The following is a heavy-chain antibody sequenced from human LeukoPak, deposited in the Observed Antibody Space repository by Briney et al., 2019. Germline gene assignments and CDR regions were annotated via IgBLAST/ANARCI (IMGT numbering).Heavy chain of an antibody. D-gene: IGHD3-10*01. CDR2: IYYSGST. J-gene: IGHJ6*03. CDR1: GGSISSSSYY. V-gene: IGHV4-39*07. Sequence: SETLSLTCTVSGGSISSSSYYWGWIRQPPGKGLEWIGSIYYSGSTYYNPSLKSRVTISVDTSKNQFSLKLSSVTAADTAVYYCARGPGDYYMDVWGKGTTVTVSS. CDR3: ARGPGDYYMDV.